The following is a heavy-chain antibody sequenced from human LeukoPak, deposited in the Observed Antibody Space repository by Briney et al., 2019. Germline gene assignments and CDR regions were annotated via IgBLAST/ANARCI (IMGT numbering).Heavy chain of an antibody. J-gene: IGHJ4*02. CDR1: GFTLSNYW. D-gene: IGHD6-6*01. V-gene: IGHV3-7*01. Sequence: GGSLRLSCAASGFTLSNYWMSWVRRAPGKGLEWVANIKEDGSEKYYVDSVKGRFTISRDNAKNSLYLQMNSLRAEDTAVYYCARIVRSSSHFDYWGQGTLVTVSS. CDR2: IKEDGSEK. CDR3: ARIVRSSSHFDY.